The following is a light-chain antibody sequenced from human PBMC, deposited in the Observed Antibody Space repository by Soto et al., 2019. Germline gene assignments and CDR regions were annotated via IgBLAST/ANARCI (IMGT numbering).Light chain of an antibody. CDR2: KAS. J-gene: IGKJ4*01. V-gene: IGKV1-5*03. CDR1: QSMSNW. CDR3: QQYNGFPLT. Sequence: DIQMIQSPSTLSASVGDRVTITCRASQSMSNWLAWYQQKPGKAPKLLISKASNLQSGVPSRFSGSGSGTEFTLIISSLQPGDFATYHCQQYNGFPLTFGGGTKVEIK.